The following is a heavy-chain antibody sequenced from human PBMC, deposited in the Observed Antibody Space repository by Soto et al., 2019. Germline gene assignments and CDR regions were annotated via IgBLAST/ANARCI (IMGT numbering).Heavy chain of an antibody. J-gene: IGHJ4*02. D-gene: IGHD6-13*01. Sequence: EVQLVDSGGGLVKPGGSLRLSCAASGFTFSSYTMNWVRQAPGKGLEWVSSVSRSSTYIYYAVSVKGRFTISRDNAKNSLYLQMNSLRAEDTAIYYCARGSHSTTWYGGQFDYWGRGTLVTVSS. V-gene: IGHV3-21*01. CDR2: VSRSSTYI. CDR3: ARGSHSTTWYGGQFDY. CDR1: GFTFSSYT.